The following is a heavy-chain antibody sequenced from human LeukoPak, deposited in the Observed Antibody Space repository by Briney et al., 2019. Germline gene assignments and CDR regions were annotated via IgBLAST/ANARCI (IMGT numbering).Heavy chain of an antibody. CDR1: GFTFSSYW. D-gene: IGHD3-9*01. J-gene: IGHJ6*03. CDR3: AKDSGVLRYFDWLPSDYMDV. Sequence: PGGSLRLSCAASGFTFSSYWMSWVRQAPGKGLEWVANIKQDGSEKYYVDSVKGRFTISRDNAKNSLYLQMNSLRAEDTAVYYCAKDSGVLRYFDWLPSDYMDVWGKGTTVTISS. V-gene: IGHV3-7*01. CDR2: IKQDGSEK.